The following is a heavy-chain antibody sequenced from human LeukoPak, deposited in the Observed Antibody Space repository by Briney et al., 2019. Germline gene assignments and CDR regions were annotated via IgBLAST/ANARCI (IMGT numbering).Heavy chain of an antibody. V-gene: IGHV4-30-4*01. Sequence: SETLSLTCTVSGGSISRGDYYWGWIRQPPGRGLEWIGYIYYSGSTYYNPSLKSRLVISVDTSKKQFSLKLNSVTAADTAVYYCGRDTGGYGYVDYWGQGTLVTVSS. J-gene: IGHJ4*02. CDR3: GRDTGGYGYVDY. CDR2: IYYSGST. D-gene: IGHD5-18*01. CDR1: GGSISRGDYY.